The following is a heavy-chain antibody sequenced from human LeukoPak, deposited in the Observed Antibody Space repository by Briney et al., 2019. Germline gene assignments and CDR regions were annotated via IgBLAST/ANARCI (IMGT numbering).Heavy chain of an antibody. CDR3: ARDPGYFDWSNDAFDI. J-gene: IGHJ3*02. D-gene: IGHD3-9*01. CDR2: ISSSSSTI. Sequence: GGSLRLSCAASGFTFSSYSMNWVRQAPGKELEWVSYISSSSSTIYYADSVKGRFTISRDNAKNSLYLQMNSLRDEDTAVYYCARDPGYFDWSNDAFDIWGQGTMVTVSS. V-gene: IGHV3-48*02. CDR1: GFTFSSYS.